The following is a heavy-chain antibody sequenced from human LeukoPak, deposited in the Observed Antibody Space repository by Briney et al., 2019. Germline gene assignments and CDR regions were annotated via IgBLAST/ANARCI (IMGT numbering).Heavy chain of an antibody. CDR2: LIGSSGST. J-gene: IGHJ6*02. CDR3: AKGQQLVEYYYYGMDV. V-gene: IGHV3-23*01. Sequence: PGGSLRLSCAASGFTSTNYAINWVRQAPGKGLEWVSVLIGSSGSTDYADSVKGRFTISRDNSKNTVFLQMNSLRAEDTAVYYCAKGQQLVEYYYYGMDVWGQGTTVTVSS. CDR1: GFTSTNYA. D-gene: IGHD6-13*01.